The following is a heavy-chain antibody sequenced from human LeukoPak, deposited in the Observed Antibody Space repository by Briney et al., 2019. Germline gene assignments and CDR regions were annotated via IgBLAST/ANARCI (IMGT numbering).Heavy chain of an antibody. CDR1: GGSISSYY. J-gene: IGHJ4*02. CDR3: ARSTVGNTYFDS. D-gene: IGHD1-26*01. V-gene: IGHV4-59*08. Sequence: SETLSLTCTVSGGSISSYYWSWIRQPPGKGLEWIGYIYYSGRTNYNPSLKSRVTISVDTSKNQFSLKLNSVTAADTAVYYCARSTVGNTYFDSWGQGALVTVSS. CDR2: IYYSGRT.